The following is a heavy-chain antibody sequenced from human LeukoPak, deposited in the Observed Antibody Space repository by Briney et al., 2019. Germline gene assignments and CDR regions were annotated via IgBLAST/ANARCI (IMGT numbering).Heavy chain of an antibody. J-gene: IGHJ4*02. CDR3: AKAREVLRYFDWYYFDY. Sequence: HAGGSLRLSCAASGFTFSSYGMSWVRQAPGKGLEWVSAISGSGGSTYYADSVKGRFTISRDNSKNTLYLQMNSLRAEDTAVYYCAKAREVLRYFDWYYFDYWGQGTLVTVSS. CDR1: GFTFSSYG. CDR2: ISGSGGST. V-gene: IGHV3-23*01. D-gene: IGHD3-9*01.